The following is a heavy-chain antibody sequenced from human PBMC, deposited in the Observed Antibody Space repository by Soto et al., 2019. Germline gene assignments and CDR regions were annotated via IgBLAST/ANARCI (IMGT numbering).Heavy chain of an antibody. CDR2: INHSGST. CDR3: ARAGCSGGSCYWHYYYYMDV. V-gene: IGHV4-34*01. CDR1: GGSFSGYY. D-gene: IGHD2-15*01. Sequence: PSETLSLTCAVYGGSFSGYYWSWIRQPPGKGLEWIGEINHSGSTNYNPSLKSRVTISVDTSKNQFSLKLSSVTAADTAVYYCARAGCSGGSCYWHYYYYMDVWGKGTTVT. J-gene: IGHJ6*03.